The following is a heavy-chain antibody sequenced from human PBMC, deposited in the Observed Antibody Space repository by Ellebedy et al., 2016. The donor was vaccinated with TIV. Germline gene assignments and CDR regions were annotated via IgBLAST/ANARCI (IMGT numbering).Heavy chain of an antibody. D-gene: IGHD2-2*01. Sequence: GESLKISXAASGFTFSSYAMSWVRQAPGKGLEWVSAISGSGRNTYYTDSVKGRFAISRDNSKNTLYLQMNNLRAEDTAVYYCAKRGPDIVVVPGSLSPKIDYWGQGTLVTVSS. CDR3: AKRGPDIVVVPGSLSPKIDY. CDR1: GFTFSSYA. J-gene: IGHJ4*02. V-gene: IGHV3-23*01. CDR2: ISGSGRNT.